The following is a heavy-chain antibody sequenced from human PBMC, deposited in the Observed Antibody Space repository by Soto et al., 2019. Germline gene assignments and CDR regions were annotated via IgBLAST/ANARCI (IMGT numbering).Heavy chain of an antibody. CDR2: ISYDGSNK. CDR3: ARRTSSSSYSGMDV. CDR1: GFTFSSYG. Sequence: PGGSLRLSCAASGFTFSSYGMHWVRQAPGKGLEWVAVISYDGSNKYYADSVKGRFTISRDNSKNTLYLQMNSLRAEDTAVYYCARRTSSSSYSGMDVWRQGTTVTVSS. V-gene: IGHV3-30*03. D-gene: IGHD6-6*01. J-gene: IGHJ6*02.